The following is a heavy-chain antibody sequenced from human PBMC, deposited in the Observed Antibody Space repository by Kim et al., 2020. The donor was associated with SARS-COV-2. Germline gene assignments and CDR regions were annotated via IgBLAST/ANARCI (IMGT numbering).Heavy chain of an antibody. J-gene: IGHJ4*02. D-gene: IGHD3-9*01. CDR3: ASTYYDILPGYYNGYFDY. V-gene: IGHV4-59*01. Sequence: KSRVTISVDTSKNQFSLKLSSVTAADTAVYYCASTYYDILPGYYNGYFDYWGQGTLVTVSS.